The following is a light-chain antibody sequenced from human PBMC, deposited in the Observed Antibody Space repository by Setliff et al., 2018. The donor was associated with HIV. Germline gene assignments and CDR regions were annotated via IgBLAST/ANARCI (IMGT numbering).Light chain of an antibody. CDR1: QNVFYNSDNKNY. CDR3: QQYFSYPWT. Sequence: DIVMTQSPDSLAVSLGERATINCMSSQNVFYNSDNKNYVAWFQQKPGQPPNLLIYWASTRGSGVPDRFSGSGSGTDFTLTISSLQAEDVALYYCQQYFSYPWTFGQGTKVDIK. CDR2: WAS. J-gene: IGKJ1*01. V-gene: IGKV4-1*01.